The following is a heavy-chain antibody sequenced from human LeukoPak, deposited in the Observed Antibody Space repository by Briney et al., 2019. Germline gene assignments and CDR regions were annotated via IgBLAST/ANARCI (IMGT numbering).Heavy chain of an antibody. CDR1: GGSISSSNYY. CDR3: ARHGGYYYDSSGPDYFDY. V-gene: IGHV4-39*01. Sequence: SETLSLTCTVSGGSISSSNYYWGWIRQPPGKGLEWIGSIYYTGSTYYNPSLKSRVTISVDTSKNQFSLKLSSVTAADTAVYYCARHGGYYYDSSGPDYFDYWGQGTLVSVSS. J-gene: IGHJ4*02. CDR2: IYYTGST. D-gene: IGHD3-22*01.